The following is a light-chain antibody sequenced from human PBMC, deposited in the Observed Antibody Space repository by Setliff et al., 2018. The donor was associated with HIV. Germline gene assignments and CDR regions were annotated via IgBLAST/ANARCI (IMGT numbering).Light chain of an antibody. CDR2: EVT. Sequence: SALTQFASVSGSPGQSITISCTGTSSDVGSYNLVSWYQQHPGKAPKLMIYEVTKRPSGISHRFSGSKSGNTASLTISGLRAEDEAEYYCCSYAGSSTFVFGTGTKVTVL. J-gene: IGLJ1*01. CDR3: CSYAGSSTFV. CDR1: SSDVGSYNL. V-gene: IGLV2-23*02.